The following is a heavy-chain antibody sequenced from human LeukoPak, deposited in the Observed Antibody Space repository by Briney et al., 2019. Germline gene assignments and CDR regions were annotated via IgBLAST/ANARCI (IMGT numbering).Heavy chain of an antibody. V-gene: IGHV3-66*01. J-gene: IGHJ6*03. Sequence: GGSLRLSCAASGFTVSSNYMSWVRQAPGKGLEWVSVIYSGGSTYYADSVKGRFTISRDNSKNTLYLQMNSPRAEDTAVYYCARVHRGSRYYYYYYMDVWGKGTTVTISS. CDR1: GFTVSSNY. CDR2: IYSGGST. CDR3: ARVHRGSRYYYYYYMDV. D-gene: IGHD3-9*01.